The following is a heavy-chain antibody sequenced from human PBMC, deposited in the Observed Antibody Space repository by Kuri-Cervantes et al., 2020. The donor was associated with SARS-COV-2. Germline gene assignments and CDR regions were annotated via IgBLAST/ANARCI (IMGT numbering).Heavy chain of an antibody. Sequence: GGSLRLSCEASGFMFSRYGMHWVRQAPGKGLEWVAIIWNDGSNKFYGDSVRGRFTISRDNSKNTLYLQMNSLRAEDTAVYYCARDSEGSTAVRPGYFYGMDVWGQGTTVTVSS. J-gene: IGHJ6*02. D-gene: IGHD6-6*01. CDR1: GFMFSRYG. CDR2: IWNDGSNK. V-gene: IGHV3-33*08. CDR3: ARDSEGSTAVRPGYFYGMDV.